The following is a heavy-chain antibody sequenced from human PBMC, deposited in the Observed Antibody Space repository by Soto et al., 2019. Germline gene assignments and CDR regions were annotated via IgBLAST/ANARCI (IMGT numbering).Heavy chain of an antibody. V-gene: IGHV3-23*01. J-gene: IGHJ5*02. CDR3: AKDHHYGDDYNWFDP. CDR1: GFTFSSYA. CDR2: ISGSGGST. Sequence: PGGSLRLSCAASGFTFSSYAMSWVRQAPGKGLEWVSAISGSGGSTYYADSVKGRFTISRDNSKNTLYLQMNSLRAEDTAVYYCAKDHHYGDDYNWFDPWGQGTLVTVSS. D-gene: IGHD4-17*01.